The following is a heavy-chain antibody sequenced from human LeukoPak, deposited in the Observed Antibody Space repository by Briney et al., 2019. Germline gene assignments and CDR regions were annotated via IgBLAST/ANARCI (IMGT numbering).Heavy chain of an antibody. D-gene: IGHD3-22*01. J-gene: IGHJ4*02. Sequence: PSQTLSLTCTVSSDSLSSGTYYWGWIRQPPGKGLEWIGSIYHSGSTYYNPSLKSRVTISVDTSKNQFSLKLSSVTAADTAVYYCARDLGDDSSGYYPYWGQGTLVTVSS. CDR2: IYHSGST. CDR1: SDSLSSGTYY. CDR3: ARDLGDDSSGYYPY. V-gene: IGHV4-38-2*02.